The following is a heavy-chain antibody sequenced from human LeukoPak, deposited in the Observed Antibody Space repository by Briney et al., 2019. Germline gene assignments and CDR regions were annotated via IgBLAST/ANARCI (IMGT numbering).Heavy chain of an antibody. D-gene: IGHD3-16*01. Sequence: PSETLSLTCAVYGGSFSGYYWSWIRQPPGKGLEWIGEINHSGTTNCNPSLKSRVIISVDTSKNQFSLKLSSVTAADTAMYYCARLPSHLWGRMNYFDYWDQGTLVTVSS. V-gene: IGHV4-34*01. CDR2: INHSGTT. CDR1: GGSFSGYY. J-gene: IGHJ4*02. CDR3: ARLPSHLWGRMNYFDY.